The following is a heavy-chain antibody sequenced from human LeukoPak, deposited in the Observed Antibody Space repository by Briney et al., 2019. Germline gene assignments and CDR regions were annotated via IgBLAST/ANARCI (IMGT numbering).Heavy chain of an antibody. D-gene: IGHD3-22*01. CDR2: IRYDGSNK. CDR1: GFTFSSYG. J-gene: IGHJ5*02. Sequence: GGTLRLSCAASGFTFSSYGMHWVRQAPGKGLEWVAFIRYDGSNKYYADSVKGRFTISRDNSKNTLYLQMNSLRAEDTAVYYCAKDLLDSSGLLFDPWGQGTLVTVSS. V-gene: IGHV3-30*02. CDR3: AKDLLDSSGLLFDP.